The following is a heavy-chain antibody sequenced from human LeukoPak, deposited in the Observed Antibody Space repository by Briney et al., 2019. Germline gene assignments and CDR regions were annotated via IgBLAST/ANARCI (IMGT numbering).Heavy chain of an antibody. Sequence: GGSLRLSCAASGFTFSSYTMNWVRQAPGKGLEWVSSISSSSSYIYNADSVKGRFTISRDNAKNSLYLQMNRLRAEDTAVYYCAGADNPYYYEGVDAFDIWGQGTMVTVSS. J-gene: IGHJ3*02. V-gene: IGHV3-21*01. CDR3: AGADNPYYYEGVDAFDI. CDR1: GFTFSSYT. CDR2: ISSSSSYI. D-gene: IGHD3-22*01.